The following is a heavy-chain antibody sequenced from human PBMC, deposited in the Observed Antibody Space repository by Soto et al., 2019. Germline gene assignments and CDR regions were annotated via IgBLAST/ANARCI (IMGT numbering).Heavy chain of an antibody. CDR3: ARSNGDSLSFDY. Sequence: GGSLRLSCAASGFTFSSYSMNWVRQAPGKGLEWVSSISSSSSYIYYADSVKGRFTISRDNAKNSLYLKMNSLRAEDTAVYYCARSNGDSLSFDYWGQGTLVTVSS. V-gene: IGHV3-21*01. J-gene: IGHJ4*02. CDR1: GFTFSSYS. CDR2: ISSSSSYI. D-gene: IGHD4-17*01.